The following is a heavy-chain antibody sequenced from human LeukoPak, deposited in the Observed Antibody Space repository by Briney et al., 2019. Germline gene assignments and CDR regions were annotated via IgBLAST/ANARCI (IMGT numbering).Heavy chain of an antibody. CDR2: ISSSSSYI. D-gene: IGHD1-26*01. V-gene: IGHV3-21*01. J-gene: IGHJ4*02. CDR3: ARDGERGYYFDY. Sequence: GGPLRLSCAASGFTFSSYSMNWVRQPPGKGLEWVASISSSSSYIYYADSVKGRFTISRDNAKNSLYLQMNSLRAEDTAVYYCARDGERGYYFDYWGQGTMVTVSS. CDR1: GFTFSSYS.